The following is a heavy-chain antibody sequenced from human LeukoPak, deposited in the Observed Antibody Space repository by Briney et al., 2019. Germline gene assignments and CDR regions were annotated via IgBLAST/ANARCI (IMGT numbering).Heavy chain of an antibody. D-gene: IGHD3-10*01. V-gene: IGHV4-4*07. J-gene: IGHJ4*02. CDR3: ARENGSGSRGLDF. CDR1: ADSISNYF. CDR2: IYTSGTT. Sequence: SETLSLTCTVSADSISNYFWSWIRQPAGKGLEWIGRIYTSGTTNYSPSLKSRVTMSVDTSTNQFSLKLTSVTAADTAVYYCARENGSGSRGLDFWGQGTLVTVSS.